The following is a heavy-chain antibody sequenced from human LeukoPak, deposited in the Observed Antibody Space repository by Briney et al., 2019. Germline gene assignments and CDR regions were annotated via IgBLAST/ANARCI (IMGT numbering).Heavy chain of an antibody. D-gene: IGHD3-10*01. J-gene: IGHJ6*04. CDR1: GGSISYYY. CDR3: ATDVGFGDSDV. CDR2: IYYSGST. Sequence: SETLSLTCTVSGGSISYYYWSWIRQPPGKGLEWIGYIYYSGSTNYNPSLKSRVTISVDTSKNQFSLKLSSVTAADTAVYYCATDVGFGDSDVWGKGTTVTVSS. V-gene: IGHV4-59*01.